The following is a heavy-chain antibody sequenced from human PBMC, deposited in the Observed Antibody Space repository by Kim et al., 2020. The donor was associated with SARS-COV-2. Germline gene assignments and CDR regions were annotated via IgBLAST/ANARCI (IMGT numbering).Heavy chain of an antibody. Sequence: GGSLRLSCEASGFTFDDFGMTWVRQAPGKGLEWVSSISIGGGATYYADSVKGRFTTSRDRSKSTLYLEMSTLRVDDTGIYYCAKNEGGVATTGVFDFWGQGTLVTVSS. D-gene: IGHD1-1*01. J-gene: IGHJ4*02. CDR2: ISIGGGAT. V-gene: IGHV3-23*01. CDR3: AKNEGGVATTGVFDF. CDR1: GFTFDDFG.